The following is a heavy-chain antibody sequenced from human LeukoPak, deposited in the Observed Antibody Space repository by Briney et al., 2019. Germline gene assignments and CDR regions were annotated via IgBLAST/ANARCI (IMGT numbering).Heavy chain of an antibody. CDR1: GFSVSDYA. Sequence: PGGSLRLSCAASGFSVSDYAMTWIRQSPGKGLEWIGEINHSGSTNYNPSLKSRVTISVDTSKNQFSLKLSSVTPADTALYYCARQRGYCSSTSCYNWFDPWGQGTLVTVSS. CDR2: INHSGST. D-gene: IGHD2-2*01. V-gene: IGHV4-34*01. J-gene: IGHJ5*02. CDR3: ARQRGYCSSTSCYNWFDP.